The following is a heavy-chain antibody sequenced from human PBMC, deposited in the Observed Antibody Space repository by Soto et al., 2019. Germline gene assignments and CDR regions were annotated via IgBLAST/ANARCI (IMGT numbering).Heavy chain of an antibody. J-gene: IGHJ3*02. CDR3: ARVVRRVAAWAFDI. V-gene: IGHV1-18*01. CDR2: ISAYNGNT. D-gene: IGHD1-26*01. CDR1: GYTFTSYG. Sequence: ASVKVSCKASGYTFTSYGISWVRQAPGQGLEWMGWISAYNGNTNYAQKLQGRVTMTTDTSTSTAYMELRSLRSDDTAVYYCARVVRRVAAWAFDIWGQGTMVTVSS.